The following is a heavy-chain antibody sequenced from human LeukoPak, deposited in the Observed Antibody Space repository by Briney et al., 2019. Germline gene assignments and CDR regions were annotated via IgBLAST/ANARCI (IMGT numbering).Heavy chain of an antibody. V-gene: IGHV3-23*01. CDR1: GFTLSSYA. D-gene: IGHD3-10*01. Sequence: GGSLRLSCAASGFTLSSYAMSWVRQAPGKGLEWVSAISGSGGSTYYADSVKGRFTISRDNSKNTLYLQMNSLRAEDTAVYYCAKDPHMVRGVIITSYWGQGTLVTVSS. CDR3: AKDPHMVRGVIITSY. J-gene: IGHJ4*02. CDR2: ISGSGGST.